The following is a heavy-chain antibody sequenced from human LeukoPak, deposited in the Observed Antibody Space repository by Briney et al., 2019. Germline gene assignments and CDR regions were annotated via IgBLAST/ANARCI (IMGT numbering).Heavy chain of an antibody. Sequence: GGSLRLSCAASGFTFSSYSMNWVRQAPGKGLEWVSSISSSSSYIYYADSAKGRFTISRDNAKNSLYLQMNSLRAEDTAVYYCARDAYDSSGYSGAVDYWGQGTLVTVSS. D-gene: IGHD3-22*01. CDR1: GFTFSSYS. CDR3: ARDAYDSSGYSGAVDY. CDR2: ISSSSSYI. J-gene: IGHJ4*02. V-gene: IGHV3-21*01.